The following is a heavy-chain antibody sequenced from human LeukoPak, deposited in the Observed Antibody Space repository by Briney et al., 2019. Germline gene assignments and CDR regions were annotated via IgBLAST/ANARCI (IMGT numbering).Heavy chain of an antibody. J-gene: IGHJ4*02. CDR3: TRGMVGNLYYFDY. CDR2: ISGSGGST. V-gene: IGHV3-23*01. D-gene: IGHD2-8*01. CDR1: GSTFSNYA. Sequence: AGGSLRLSCAASGSTFSNYAMSWVRQAPGKGLEWVSGISGSGGSTSYADPVKGRFTISRDNSKNTLYLQMNSLRAEDTAAFYCTRGMVGNLYYFDYWGQGTLVTVFS.